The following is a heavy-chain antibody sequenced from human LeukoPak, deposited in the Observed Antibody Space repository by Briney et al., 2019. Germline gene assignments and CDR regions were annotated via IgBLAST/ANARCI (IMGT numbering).Heavy chain of an antibody. CDR3: TRIPSAGCSSTTCGGC. V-gene: IGHV3-23*01. CDR1: GFTVSSNY. Sequence: PGGSLRLSCAASGFTVSSNYMSWVRQAPGKGLEWVSSISGSGGTTYFADSVKGRFTISRDNSKNTLYLQTNSLRAEDTAIYYCTRIPSAGCSSTTCGGCWGQGTLVTVSS. D-gene: IGHD2-2*01. J-gene: IGHJ4*02. CDR2: ISGSGGTT.